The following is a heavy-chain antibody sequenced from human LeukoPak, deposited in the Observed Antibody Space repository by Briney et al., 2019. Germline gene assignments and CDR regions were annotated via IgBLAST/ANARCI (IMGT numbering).Heavy chain of an antibody. CDR3: AREGSGSYLGFYYYMDV. D-gene: IGHD3-10*01. CDR1: CGSISSYY. V-gene: IGHV4-4*07. J-gene: IGHJ6*03. Sequence: SETLSLTCTVSCGSISSYYWSWIGQPAGKILEWIWRIFTSGSTNYNPSLKSRVTISADKSKKQFSLKLSSVTAADTAVYYCAREGSGSYLGFYYYMDVWGKGTTVTVSS. CDR2: IFTSGST.